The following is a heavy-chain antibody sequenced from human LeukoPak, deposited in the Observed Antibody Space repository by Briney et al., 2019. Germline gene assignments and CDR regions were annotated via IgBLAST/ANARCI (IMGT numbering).Heavy chain of an antibody. J-gene: IGHJ4*02. CDR3: ASGIVGATKNY. CDR1: GGSFSGYY. V-gene: IGHV4-34*01. Sequence: PSETLSLTCAVYGGSFSGYYWSWIRQPPGKGLEWIGEINHSGSTNYNPSLKSRVTISVDTSKNQFSLKLSSVTAADTAVYYCASGIVGATKNYWGQGTLVTVSS. D-gene: IGHD1-26*01. CDR2: INHSGST.